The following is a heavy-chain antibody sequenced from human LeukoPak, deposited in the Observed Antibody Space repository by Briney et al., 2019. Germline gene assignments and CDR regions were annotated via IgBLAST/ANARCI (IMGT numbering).Heavy chain of an antibody. D-gene: IGHD3-16*01. CDR3: ARGGGLDV. Sequence: PGGSLRLSCAASEFTFSSYWMNWARQAPGKGLGWVASINHNGNVNYYVDSVKGRFTISRDNAKNSLYLQMSNLRAEDTAVYFCARGGGLDVWGQGATVTVSS. CDR2: INHNGNVN. CDR1: EFTFSSYW. V-gene: IGHV3-7*03. J-gene: IGHJ6*02.